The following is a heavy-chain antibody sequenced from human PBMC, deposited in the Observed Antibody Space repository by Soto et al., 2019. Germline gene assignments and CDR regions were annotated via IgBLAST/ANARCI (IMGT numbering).Heavy chain of an antibody. J-gene: IGHJ6*03. D-gene: IGHD3-10*01. CDR3: AREERYGSGSYSGYYYYYMDV. CDR1: GGSFSGYY. CDR2: INHSGST. V-gene: IGHV4-34*01. Sequence: SETLSLTCAVYGGSFSGYYWSWIRQPPGKGLEWIGEINHSGSTNYNPSLKSRVTISVDTSKNQFSLKLSSVTAADTAVYYCAREERYGSGSYSGYYYYYMDVWGKGTTVTVSS.